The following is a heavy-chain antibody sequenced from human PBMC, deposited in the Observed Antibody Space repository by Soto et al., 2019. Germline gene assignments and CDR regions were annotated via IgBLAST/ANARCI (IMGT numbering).Heavy chain of an antibody. CDR3: ARVRRNDASDYYGMDV. CDR2: ISSGSTTI. CDR1: GFSFSSST. Sequence: GGSLRLSCAASGFSFSSSTMNWVRQAPGKGLEWVSYISSGSTTIYYAESVKGRFTISRDNGKNSLYLQMNSLRDEDTAVYYCARVRRNDASDYYGMDVWGQGTTVTVSS. D-gene: IGHD1-1*01. J-gene: IGHJ6*02. V-gene: IGHV3-48*02.